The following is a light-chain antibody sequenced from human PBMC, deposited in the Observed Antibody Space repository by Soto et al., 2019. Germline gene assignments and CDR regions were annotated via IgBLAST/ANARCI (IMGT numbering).Light chain of an antibody. V-gene: IGKV1-39*01. J-gene: IGKJ4*01. Sequence: MHMSQSPSSLSASVGDRVTITCRASQSITTYLNWYRQKPGKAPKLLIYAASSLQSGVPSRFSGSGSETEFTLSISSLQPEDFATYFCQQIYSAPLNFGGGTKVDSK. CDR3: QQIYSAPLN. CDR2: AAS. CDR1: QSITTY.